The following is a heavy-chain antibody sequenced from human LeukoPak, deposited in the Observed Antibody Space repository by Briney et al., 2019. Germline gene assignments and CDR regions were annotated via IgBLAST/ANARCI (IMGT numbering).Heavy chain of an antibody. Sequence: PGGSLRLSCAASGFTFSSYAMSWVRQAPGKGLEWVSAISGSGGSTYYADSVKGRFTISRDNSKNTLYLQMNSLRAEDTAVYYWAKNPGGEIWFGELNWFDPWGQGTLVTVSS. CDR2: ISGSGGST. J-gene: IGHJ5*02. V-gene: IGHV3-23*01. D-gene: IGHD3-10*01. CDR3: AKNPGGEIWFGELNWFDP. CDR1: GFTFSSYA.